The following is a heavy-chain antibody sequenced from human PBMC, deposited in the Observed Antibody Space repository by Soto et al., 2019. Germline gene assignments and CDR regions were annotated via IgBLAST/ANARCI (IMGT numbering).Heavy chain of an antibody. Sequence: ASVKVSCKASGYTFTSYYMHWVLQAPGQGLEWMGIINPSGGSTSYAQKFQGRVTMTRDTSTSTVYMELSSLRSEDTAVYFCARGRYCLTGRCFPNWFDSWGQGALVTVSS. CDR1: GYTFTSYY. D-gene: IGHD7-27*01. CDR2: INPSGGST. J-gene: IGHJ5*01. V-gene: IGHV1-46*01. CDR3: ARGRYCLTGRCFPNWFDS.